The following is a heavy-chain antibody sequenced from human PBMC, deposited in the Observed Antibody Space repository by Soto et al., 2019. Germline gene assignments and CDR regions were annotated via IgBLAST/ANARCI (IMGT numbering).Heavy chain of an antibody. J-gene: IGHJ4*02. CDR1: GFTFSSYA. CDR3: ARSHIVVVTAIPIDY. Sequence: RRLSCAASGFTFSSYAMHWVRQAPGKGLEWVAVISYDGSNKYYADSVKGRFTISRDNSKNTLYLQMNSLRAEDTAVYYCARSHIVVVTAIPIDYWGQGTLVTVSS. V-gene: IGHV3-30-3*01. D-gene: IGHD2-21*02. CDR2: ISYDGSNK.